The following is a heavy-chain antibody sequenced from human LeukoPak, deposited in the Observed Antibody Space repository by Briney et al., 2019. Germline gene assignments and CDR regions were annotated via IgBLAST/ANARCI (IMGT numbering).Heavy chain of an antibody. CDR3: AKDLRWDIVAWFDY. CDR2: ISGSGGST. D-gene: IGHD5-12*01. V-gene: IGHV3-23*01. CDR1: GFTFSSYA. Sequence: PGESLRLSCAASGFTFSSYAMSWVRQAPGKGLEWASAISGSGGSTYYADSVKGRFTISRDNSKNTLYLQMNSLRAEDTAVYYCAKDLRWDIVAWFDYWGQGTLVTVSP. J-gene: IGHJ4*02.